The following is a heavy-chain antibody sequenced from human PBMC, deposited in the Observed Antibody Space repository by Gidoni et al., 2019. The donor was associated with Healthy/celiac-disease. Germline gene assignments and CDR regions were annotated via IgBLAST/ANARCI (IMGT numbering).Heavy chain of an antibody. CDR1: GFTFSSSG. V-gene: IGHV3-33*01. CDR2: IWYDGSNK. Sequence: QVQLVESGGGVVQPGRSLRLSCAASGFTFSSSGMHGVRQAPGKGLEGVAVIWYDGSNKYYADSVKGRFTISRDNSKNTLYLQMNSLRAEDTAVYYCARSHSYCGGDCYSSLGYWGQGTLVTVSS. CDR3: ARSHSYCGGDCYSSLGY. J-gene: IGHJ4*02. D-gene: IGHD2-21*02.